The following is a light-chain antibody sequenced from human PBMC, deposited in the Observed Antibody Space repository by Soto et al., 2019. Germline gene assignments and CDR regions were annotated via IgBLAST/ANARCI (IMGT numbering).Light chain of an antibody. V-gene: IGLV1-47*01. J-gene: IGLJ3*02. Sequence: QLVLTQPPSASGTPGQRVNISCSGSRSNIGTQYVCWYQQLPGTAPKLLIYRDNQRPSGVPDRFSAAKSGTSASLAISGLRSEDEADYYCAAWDDSLSSWVFGGGTKLTVL. CDR3: AAWDDSLSSWV. CDR2: RDN. CDR1: RSNIGTQY.